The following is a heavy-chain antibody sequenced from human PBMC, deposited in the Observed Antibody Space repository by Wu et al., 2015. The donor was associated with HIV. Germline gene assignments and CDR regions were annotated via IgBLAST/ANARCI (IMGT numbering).Heavy chain of an antibody. CDR2: INCKSGDT. CDR1: GYTFTGKY. V-gene: IGHV1-2*02. Sequence: QVQLVQSGADVKKPGASLKVSCKASGYTFTGKYIHWVRQAPGQGLEWMGWINCKSGDTNYSQKFQGRVTMTRDTSISTAYMEMSRLRSDDTAVYYCARDKGADTAMVYGMDVVGQGTTVTVSS. D-gene: IGHD5-18*01. J-gene: IGHJ6*02. CDR3: ARDKGADTAMVYGMDV.